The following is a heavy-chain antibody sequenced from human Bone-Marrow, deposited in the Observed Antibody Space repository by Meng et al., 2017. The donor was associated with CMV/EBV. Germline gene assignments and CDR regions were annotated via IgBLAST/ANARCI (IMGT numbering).Heavy chain of an antibody. Sequence: GGSLRLSCAASGFTFSSFRMNWVRQAPGKGLEWVSSISSSGIYIFYADSLKDRFTISRDNAKNSLHLQMNNLRAEDTAVYYCVRSPGYCSNTNCYSNHFDYWGQGKLVNVSS. J-gene: IGHJ4*02. CDR1: GFTFSSFR. CDR3: VRSPGYCSNTNCYSNHFDY. D-gene: IGHD2-2*01. CDR2: ISSSGIYI. V-gene: IGHV3-21*01.